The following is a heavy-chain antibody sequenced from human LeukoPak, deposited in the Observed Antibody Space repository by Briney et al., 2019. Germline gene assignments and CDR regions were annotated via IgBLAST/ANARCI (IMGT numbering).Heavy chain of an antibody. Sequence: SETLSLTCTVSGGSINSYYWSWIRQSPGKGLEWIGYIYYSGSTNYNPSLKSRVTISVDTSKNQFSLKLSSVTAADTAVYYCAVTLYGSGSYYNFDYWGQGTLVTVSS. V-gene: IGHV4-59*01. CDR1: GGSINSYY. CDR3: AVTLYGSGSYYNFDY. J-gene: IGHJ4*02. D-gene: IGHD3-10*01. CDR2: IYYSGST.